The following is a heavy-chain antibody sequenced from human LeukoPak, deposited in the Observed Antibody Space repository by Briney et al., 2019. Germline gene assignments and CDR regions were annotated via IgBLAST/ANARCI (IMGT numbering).Heavy chain of an antibody. J-gene: IGHJ4*02. CDR1: GYTFTSYG. V-gene: IGHV1-18*01. CDR3: ARGVGTSVVTPDY. CDR2: ISAYNGNT. D-gene: IGHD4-23*01. Sequence: ASVRVSCTASGYTFTSYGISWVREAPGQELERMGWISAYNGNTNYAQKLQGRVTMTPDTSTSTAYMELRSLRSDDTAVYYCARGVGTSVVTPDYWGQGTLVTVSS.